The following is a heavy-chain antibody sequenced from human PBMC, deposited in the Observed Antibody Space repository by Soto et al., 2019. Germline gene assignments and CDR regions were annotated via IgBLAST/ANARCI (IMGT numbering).Heavy chain of an antibody. V-gene: IGHV3-7*01. CDR2: IKEDGSAK. CDR1: GITLTSYW. Sequence: EVQLVESGGSLVPAGGAPRVPFAASGITLTSYWMSWVRQAPGKGLEWVANIKEDGSAKYYLDSVKGRFTISRDNAKNSLYLQMNSLRAEDTAVYYCAREDFYRFDYWGQGNLVTVSS. CDR3: AREDFYRFDY. J-gene: IGHJ4*02.